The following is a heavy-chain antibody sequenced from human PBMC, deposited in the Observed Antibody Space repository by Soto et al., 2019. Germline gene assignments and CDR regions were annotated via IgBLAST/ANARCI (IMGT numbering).Heavy chain of an antibody. V-gene: IGHV4-59*08. CDR2: IYYSGST. J-gene: IGHJ4*02. CDR3: ARQRDYGDYYFDY. Sequence: SETLSLTCTVSGGSISSYYWSWIRQPPGKGLEWIGYIYYSGSTNYNPSLKSRVTISVDTSKNQFSLKLSSMTAADTAVYYCARQRDYGDYYFDYWGQGTLVTVSS. CDR1: GGSISSYY. D-gene: IGHD4-17*01.